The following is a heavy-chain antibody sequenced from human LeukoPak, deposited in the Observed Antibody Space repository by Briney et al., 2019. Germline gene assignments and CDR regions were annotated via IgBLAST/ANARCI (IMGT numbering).Heavy chain of an antibody. J-gene: IGHJ4*02. Sequence: SVKVSCKASGGTFSSYAISWVRQAPGQGLEWMGGIIPIFDTTNYAQKFQGRVTITADESTSTAYMELSGLRSEDTAVYYCARASSYCGGDCYSSDYWGQGTLVTVTS. D-gene: IGHD2-21*01. CDR2: IIPIFDTT. CDR1: GGTFSSYA. V-gene: IGHV1-69*13. CDR3: ARASSYCGGDCYSSDY.